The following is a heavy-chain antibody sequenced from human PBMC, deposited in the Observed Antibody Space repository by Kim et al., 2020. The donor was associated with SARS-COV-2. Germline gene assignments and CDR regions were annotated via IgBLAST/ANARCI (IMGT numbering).Heavy chain of an antibody. CDR3: ARDLLWFGELGGWFDP. Sequence: SLKRRVTMSVDTSKSQFSLKLSSVTAADTAVYYCARDLLWFGELGGWFDPWGQGTLVTVSS. V-gene: IGHV4-4*07. J-gene: IGHJ5*02. D-gene: IGHD3-10*01.